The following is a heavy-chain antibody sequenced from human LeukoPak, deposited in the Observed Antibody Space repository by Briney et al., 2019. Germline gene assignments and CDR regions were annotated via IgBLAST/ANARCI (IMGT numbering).Heavy chain of an antibody. Sequence: ASETLSLTCTVSGGSISSYYWSWIRQPPGKGLEWIGYIYYSGSTNYNPSLKSRVTISVDTSKNQFSLKLSSVTAADTAVYYCARIRDYYDSSGYYSPFDYWGQGTLVTVSS. CDR2: IYYSGST. CDR3: ARIRDYYDSSGYYSPFDY. CDR1: GGSISSYY. D-gene: IGHD3-22*01. V-gene: IGHV4-59*01. J-gene: IGHJ4*02.